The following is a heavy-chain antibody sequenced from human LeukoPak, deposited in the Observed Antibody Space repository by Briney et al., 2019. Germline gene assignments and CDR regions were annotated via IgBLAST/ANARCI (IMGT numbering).Heavy chain of an antibody. D-gene: IGHD6-19*01. CDR2: ISWDGGST. CDR1: GFTFDDYA. J-gene: IGHJ4*02. Sequence: GGSLRLSCAASGFTFDDYAMHWVRQAPGKGLEWVSLISWDGGSTYYADSVKGRFTISRDNSKNSLYLQMNSLRAEDTALYYCAKDPTGYSSGWYTPHYFDYWGQGTLVTVSS. V-gene: IGHV3-43D*03. CDR3: AKDPTGYSSGWYTPHYFDY.